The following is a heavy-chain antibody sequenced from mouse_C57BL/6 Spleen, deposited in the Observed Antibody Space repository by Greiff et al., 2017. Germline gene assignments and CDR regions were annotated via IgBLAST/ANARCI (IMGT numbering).Heavy chain of an antibody. Sequence: EVQRVESEGGLVQPGSSMKLSCTASGFTFSDYYMAWVRQVPEKGLEWVANINYDGSSTYYLDSLKSRFIISRDNAKNILYLQMSSLKSEDTATYYCARDRGYGYDAGYFDVWGTGTTVTVSS. CDR1: GFTFSDYY. J-gene: IGHJ1*03. CDR2: INYDGSST. CDR3: ARDRGYGYDAGYFDV. D-gene: IGHD2-2*01. V-gene: IGHV5-16*01.